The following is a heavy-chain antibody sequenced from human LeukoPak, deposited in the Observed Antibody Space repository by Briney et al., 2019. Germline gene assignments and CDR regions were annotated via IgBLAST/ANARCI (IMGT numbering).Heavy chain of an antibody. CDR2: ISGSGGST. D-gene: IGHD6-19*01. CDR3: ARGLTPEYRTEKVAGTFDY. Sequence: PGGSLRLSCAASGFTFSSYAMSWVRQAPGKGLEWVSAISGSGGSTYYADSVKGRFTISRDNSKNTLYQQMNSLGAEDTAVYYCARGLTPEYRTEKVAGTFDYWGQGTLVTVSS. CDR1: GFTFSSYA. V-gene: IGHV3-23*01. J-gene: IGHJ4*02.